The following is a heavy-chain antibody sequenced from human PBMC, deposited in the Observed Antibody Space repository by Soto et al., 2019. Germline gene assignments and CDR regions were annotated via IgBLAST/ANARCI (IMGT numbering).Heavy chain of an antibody. J-gene: IGHJ6*03. CDR1: GYTFTSYG. CDR2: ISAYNGNT. CDR3: AREKTEGSGSRNYYYYYYMDV. Sequence: QVQLVQSGAEVKKPGASVKDSCKASGYTFTSYGISWVRQAPGQGLEWMGWISAYNGNTNYAQKLQGRVTMTTDTSTSTAYMELRSLRSDDTAVYYCAREKTEGSGSRNYYYYYYMDVWGKGTTVTVSS. V-gene: IGHV1-18*01. D-gene: IGHD3-10*01.